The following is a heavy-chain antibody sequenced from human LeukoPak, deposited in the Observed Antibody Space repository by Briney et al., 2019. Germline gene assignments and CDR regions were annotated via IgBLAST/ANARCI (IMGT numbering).Heavy chain of an antibody. Sequence: GGSLTLSCAASGFTFSNYNMNWVRQAPGKGLEWVSFISSSSSIMFYADSVQGRFTISRDNSKNTLYLQMNSLRAEDTAVYYCARGTYYYDSSGYAFDYWGQGTLVTVSS. D-gene: IGHD3-22*01. CDR3: ARGTYYYDSSGYAFDY. CDR2: ISSSSSIM. J-gene: IGHJ4*02. V-gene: IGHV3-48*01. CDR1: GFTFSNYN.